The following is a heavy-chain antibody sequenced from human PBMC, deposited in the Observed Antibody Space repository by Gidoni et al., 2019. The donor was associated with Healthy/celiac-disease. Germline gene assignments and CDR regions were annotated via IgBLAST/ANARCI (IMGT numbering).Heavy chain of an antibody. J-gene: IGHJ4*02. Sequence: EVQLLESGGGLVQPGGSLRLSCAASGFTFRSYAMSWVRQAPGKGLEWVSAISGRGGSTYYADSVKGRFTISRDNSKNTLYLQMNSLRAEDTAVYYCAKGQQQLVIGVEGYWGQGTLVTVSS. CDR2: ISGRGGST. CDR1: GFTFRSYA. CDR3: AKGQQQLVIGVEGY. D-gene: IGHD6-13*01. V-gene: IGHV3-23*01.